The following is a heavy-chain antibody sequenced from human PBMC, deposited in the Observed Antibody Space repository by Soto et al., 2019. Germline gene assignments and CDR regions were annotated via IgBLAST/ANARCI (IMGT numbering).Heavy chain of an antibody. CDR3: AHRRYDFWSNYVEFDY. D-gene: IGHD3-3*01. CDR2: IYWDDDK. Sequence: QITLKESGPTLVKPTQTLTLTCTFSGFSLSTSGVGVGWVRQPPGKALEWLALIYWDDDKRYSPSLKSRLTITKDTAKNQVVLTMTNMDPVDTATYYCAHRRYDFWSNYVEFDYWGQGTLVTVSS. J-gene: IGHJ4*02. CDR1: GFSLSTSGVG. V-gene: IGHV2-5*02.